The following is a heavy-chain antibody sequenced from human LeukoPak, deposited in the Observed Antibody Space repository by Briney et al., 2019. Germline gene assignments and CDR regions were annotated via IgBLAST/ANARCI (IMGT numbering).Heavy chain of an antibody. Sequence: ASVKVSCKASGYSFTGYDMHWVRQAPGQGLEWMGRINPHSGGKNYAQKFRGRVTMTRDTSISTAYMELSSLRSDDTAVYYCARGVPIAVAGGWGHPGNYWGQGTLVTVSS. CDR3: ARGVPIAVAGGWGHPGNY. V-gene: IGHV1-2*06. D-gene: IGHD6-19*01. CDR1: GYSFTGYD. CDR2: INPHSGGK. J-gene: IGHJ4*02.